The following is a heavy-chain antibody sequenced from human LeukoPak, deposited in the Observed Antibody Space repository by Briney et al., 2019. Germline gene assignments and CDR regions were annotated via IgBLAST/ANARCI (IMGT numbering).Heavy chain of an antibody. D-gene: IGHD3-10*01. J-gene: IGHJ4*02. CDR2: VAYDGSIA. CDR3: ARDRIRGAPDYFDY. V-gene: IGHV3-30*03. CDR1: GFTFSNYA. Sequence: PGRSLRLSCAASGFTFSNYAMHWVRQAPGKGLDWVAVVAYDGSIAYYADSVRGRFTISRDDSKNTLYLQMNSLRTEYTAVYYCARDRIRGAPDYFDYWGQGTLVTVSS.